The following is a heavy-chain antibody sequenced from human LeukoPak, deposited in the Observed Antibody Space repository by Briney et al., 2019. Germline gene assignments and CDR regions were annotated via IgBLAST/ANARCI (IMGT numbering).Heavy chain of an antibody. V-gene: IGHV4-59*01. Sequence: WIGYIYYSRSTNYNPSLKSRVTISVDTSKTQFSLKLNSVTAADTAVYYCARARDFRDYFDYWGQGTLVTVSS. CDR2: IYYSRST. J-gene: IGHJ4*02. D-gene: IGHD2/OR15-2a*01. CDR3: ARARDFRDYFDY.